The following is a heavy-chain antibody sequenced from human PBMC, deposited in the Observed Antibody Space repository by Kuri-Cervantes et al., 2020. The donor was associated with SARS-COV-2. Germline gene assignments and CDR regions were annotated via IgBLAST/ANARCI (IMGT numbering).Heavy chain of an antibody. CDR2: ISSSSSYI. V-gene: IGHV3-21*01. CDR1: GFTFSSYS. Sequence: GESLKISCAASGFTFSSYSMNWVRQAPGKGLEWVSSISSSSSYIYYADSVKGRFTISGDNAKDSLYLQMNSLRAEDTAVYYCARAPQGRYCSSTSCPIVWYFDLWGRGTLVTVSS. J-gene: IGHJ2*01. CDR3: ARAPQGRYCSSTSCPIVWYFDL. D-gene: IGHD2-2*01.